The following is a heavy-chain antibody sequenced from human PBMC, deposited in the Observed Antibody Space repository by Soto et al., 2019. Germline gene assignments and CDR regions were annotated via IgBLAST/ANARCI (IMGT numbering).Heavy chain of an antibody. CDR2: IRNKANSYNT. CDR3: VRGPSSRYLVTTWDY. CDR1: GFTFSDHY. J-gene: IGHJ4*02. Sequence: EVQLVESGGGLVQPGGSLRLSCVVSGFTFSDHYMDWVRQAPGKGLEWVGRIRNKANSYNTVYASSVKGRFTISRDDSKNSMYLQMNSLKIEDTALYYCVRGPSSRYLVTTWDYWGQGTLVTVSS. D-gene: IGHD4-17*01. V-gene: IGHV3-72*01.